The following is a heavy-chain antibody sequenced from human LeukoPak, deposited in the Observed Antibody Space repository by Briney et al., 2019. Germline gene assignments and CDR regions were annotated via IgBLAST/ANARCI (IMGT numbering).Heavy chain of an antibody. CDR3: VRTRYDLWSDYLGYYFDY. CDR2: IYYSGNT. D-gene: IGHD3-3*01. CDR1: GDSISSGDYY. J-gene: IGHJ4*02. Sequence: SETLSLTCTVSGDSISSGDYYWSWIRQPPGKGLEWIGYIYYSGNTFYNPSLKSRVTISVDTSKNQFSLKLSSVAAADTAVYYCVRTRYDLWSDYLGYYFDYWGQGTLVTVSS. V-gene: IGHV4-30-4*08.